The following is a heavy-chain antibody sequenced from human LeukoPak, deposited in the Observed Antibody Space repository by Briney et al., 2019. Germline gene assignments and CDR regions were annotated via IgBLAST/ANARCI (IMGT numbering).Heavy chain of an antibody. Sequence: PGGSLRLSCVASGFTISSYTMNWVRQAPGKGLEWISCISSDSKTIYYADSVKGRFTISRDNAKNSLYLQMNSLRAEDTALYYCAKDLTPSQYCSGGSCYSGPFDYWGQGTLVTVSS. D-gene: IGHD2-15*01. CDR3: AKDLTPSQYCSGGSCYSGPFDY. CDR2: ISSDSKTI. CDR1: GFTISSYT. V-gene: IGHV3-48*01. J-gene: IGHJ4*02.